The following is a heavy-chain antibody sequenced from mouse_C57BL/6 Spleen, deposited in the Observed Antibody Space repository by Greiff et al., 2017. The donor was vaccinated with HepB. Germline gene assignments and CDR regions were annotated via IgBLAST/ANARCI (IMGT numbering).Heavy chain of an antibody. D-gene: IGHD4-1*01. V-gene: IGHV1-81*01. Sequence: VQLQQSGAELARPGASVKLSCMASGYTFTSYGISWVKQRTGQGLEWIGEIYPRSGNTYYNEKFKGKATLTADKSSSTAYMELRSLTSEDSAVYFCARERELTGKEGFDYWGQGTTLTVSS. CDR2: IYPRSGNT. CDR3: ARERELTGKEGFDY. J-gene: IGHJ2*01. CDR1: GYTFTSYG.